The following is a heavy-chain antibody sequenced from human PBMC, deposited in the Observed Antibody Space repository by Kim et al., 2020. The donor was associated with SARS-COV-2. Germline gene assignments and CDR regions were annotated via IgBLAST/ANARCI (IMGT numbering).Heavy chain of an antibody. Sequence: GGSLRLSCAASGFTFSNAWMSWVRQAPGKGLEWVGRIKSKTDGGTTDYAAPVKGRFTISRDDSKNTLYLQMNSLKTEDTAVYYCTTTTETIYYGEYYGMDVWGQGTTVTVSS. CDR2: IKSKTDGGTT. CDR1: GFTFSNAW. D-gene: IGHD3-10*01. V-gene: IGHV3-15*01. J-gene: IGHJ6*02. CDR3: TTTTETIYYGEYYGMDV.